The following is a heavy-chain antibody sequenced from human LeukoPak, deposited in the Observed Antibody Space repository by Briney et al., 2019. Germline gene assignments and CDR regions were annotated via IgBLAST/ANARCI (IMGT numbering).Heavy chain of an antibody. CDR1: GFTFSSYA. J-gene: IGHJ4*02. Sequence: PGGSLTLSCAASGFTFSSYAMSWVRQAPGKGLEWLSAISGSAYSTYYADSVKGRFTISGDNSKNTLYLQMNSLRAEDTAVYYCAKEAGYSGYDFPDFWGQGTLVTLSS. V-gene: IGHV3-23*01. CDR2: ISGSAYST. CDR3: AKEAGYSGYDFPDF. D-gene: IGHD5-12*01.